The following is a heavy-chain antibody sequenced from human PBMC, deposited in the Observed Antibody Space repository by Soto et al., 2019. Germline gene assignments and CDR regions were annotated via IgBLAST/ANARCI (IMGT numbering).Heavy chain of an antibody. D-gene: IGHD6-19*01. Sequence: GASVKVSFKASGFTLSNYGLNWVRQAPGQGLEWMGWISAYNGKTNYAQKLQGRVTMTTDTSTSTAYMELRSLRSDDTAVYYCARVGYSSGWNWFDPWGQGTLVTVSS. J-gene: IGHJ5*02. CDR2: ISAYNGKT. CDR1: GFTLSNYG. CDR3: ARVGYSSGWNWFDP. V-gene: IGHV1-18*01.